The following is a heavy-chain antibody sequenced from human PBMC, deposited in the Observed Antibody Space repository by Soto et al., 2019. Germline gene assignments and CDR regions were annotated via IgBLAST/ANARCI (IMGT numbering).Heavy chain of an antibody. D-gene: IGHD6-6*01. J-gene: IGHJ3*01. Sequence: EAQLLESGGDWAQPGGSLRLSCAASGFTFSSHGMSWVRQAPGKGLEWIAGLSRGGGTTYYADSVKGRFTISRDNSKNTLDLIMNSRKVEDTALYYCAKDGQYRTDGFDVWGQGTMVTVSS. V-gene: IGHV3-23*01. CDR1: GFTFSSHG. CDR2: LSRGGGTT. CDR3: AKDGQYRTDGFDV.